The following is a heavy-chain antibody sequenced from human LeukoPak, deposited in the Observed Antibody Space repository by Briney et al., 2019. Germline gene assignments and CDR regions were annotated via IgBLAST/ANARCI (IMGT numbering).Heavy chain of an antibody. CDR2: ISGSGGST. Sequence: GGSLRLSCAASGFTFSSYAMSWVRQAPGKGLEWVSAISGSGGSTYYADSVKGRFTISRDNAKNSLYLQMNSLRAEDTAVYYCARDPYDSSGYYLRAIDFWGQGTLVTVSS. J-gene: IGHJ4*02. D-gene: IGHD3-22*01. CDR3: ARDPYDSSGYYLRAIDF. V-gene: IGHV3-23*01. CDR1: GFTFSSYA.